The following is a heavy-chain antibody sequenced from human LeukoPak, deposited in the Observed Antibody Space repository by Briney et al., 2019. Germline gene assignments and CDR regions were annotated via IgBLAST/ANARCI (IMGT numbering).Heavy chain of an antibody. D-gene: IGHD2-21*02. CDR1: GGTFSSYA. CDR2: IIPIFGTA. V-gene: IGHV1-69*05. J-gene: IGHJ3*02. CDR3: ARFRVTEAFDI. Sequence: ASVKVSCKASGGTFSSYAISWVRQAPGQGLELMGRIIPIFGTANYAQKFQGRVTITTDESTSTAYMELSSLRSEDTAVYYCARFRVTEAFDIWGQGTMVTVSS.